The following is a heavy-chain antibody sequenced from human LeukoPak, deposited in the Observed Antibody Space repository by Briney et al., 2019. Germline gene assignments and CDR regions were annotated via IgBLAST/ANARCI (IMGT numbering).Heavy chain of an antibody. V-gene: IGHV3-23*01. Sequence: GGSLRLSCAASGSTFSNSAMSWVRQAPGKGLEWVSVISGGGDSIYYADSVKGRFTISRDNSKKTLYLQMNSLRVEDTAIYFCAKEVGNFDSWGQGTLVTVSS. J-gene: IGHJ4*02. CDR3: AKEVGNFDS. D-gene: IGHD3-10*01. CDR2: ISGGGDSI. CDR1: GSTFSNSA.